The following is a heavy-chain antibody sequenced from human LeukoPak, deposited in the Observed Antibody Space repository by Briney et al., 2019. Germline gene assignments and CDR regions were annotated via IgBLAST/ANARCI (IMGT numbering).Heavy chain of an antibody. Sequence: SQTLSLTCAISGDIVSSNSAAWNWIRQSPSRGLEWLGRTYYRSKWYNDYAVSVKSRITINPDTSKNQFSLQLNSVTPEDTAVYYCARDGWELLGSPFDYWGQGTLVTVSS. D-gene: IGHD1-26*01. V-gene: IGHV6-1*01. J-gene: IGHJ4*02. CDR1: GDIVSSNSAA. CDR3: ARDGWELLGSPFDY. CDR2: TYYRSKWYN.